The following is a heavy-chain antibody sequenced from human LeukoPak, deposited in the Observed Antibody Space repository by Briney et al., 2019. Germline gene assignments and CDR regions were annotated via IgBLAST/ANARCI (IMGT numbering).Heavy chain of an antibody. CDR2: GYHIGST. D-gene: IGHD4-17*01. Sequence: SETLSLTCTVSGYSISSGYYWGWIRQPPGKGLEWIGSGYHIGSTYFNPSLRSRVTILIDIFKNQFSLKMSSVTAADTAIYYCARVGDYGDYVNWFDPWGPEPWSPSPQ. V-gene: IGHV4-38-2*02. J-gene: IGHJ5*02. CDR1: GYSISSGYY. CDR3: ARVGDYGDYVNWFDP.